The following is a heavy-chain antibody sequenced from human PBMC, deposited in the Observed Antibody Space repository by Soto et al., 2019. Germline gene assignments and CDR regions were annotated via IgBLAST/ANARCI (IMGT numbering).Heavy chain of an antibody. J-gene: IGHJ6*03. Sequence: SETLSLTCTVSGGSISSGGYYWSWIRQHPGKGLEWIGYIYYSGSTYYNPSLKSRVTISVDTSKNQFSLKLGSVTAADTAVYYCARDRTDYYGSGSYDYYYMDVWGKGTTVTVSS. CDR3: ARDRTDYYGSGSYDYYYMDV. D-gene: IGHD3-10*01. CDR2: IYYSGST. CDR1: GGSISSGGYY. V-gene: IGHV4-31*03.